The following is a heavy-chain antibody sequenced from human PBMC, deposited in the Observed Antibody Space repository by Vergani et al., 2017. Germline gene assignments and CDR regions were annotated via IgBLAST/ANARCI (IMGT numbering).Heavy chain of an antibody. J-gene: IGHJ6*02. D-gene: IGHD2-2*01. CDR3: ARDKIVVVPAARLVQGPEIYYYYYGMDV. CDR2: IYYSGST. CDR1: GGSISSGDYY. Sequence: QVQLQESGPGLVKPSQTLSLPCTVSGGSISSGDYYWSWIRQPPGKGLEWIGYIYYSGSTYYNPSLKSRVTISVDTSKNQFYLKLSSVTAADTAVYYCARDKIVVVPAARLVQGPEIYYYYYGMDVWGQGTTVTVSS. V-gene: IGHV4-30-4*08.